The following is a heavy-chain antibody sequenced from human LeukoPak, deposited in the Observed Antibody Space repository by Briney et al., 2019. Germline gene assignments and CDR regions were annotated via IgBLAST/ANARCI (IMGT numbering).Heavy chain of an antibody. J-gene: IGHJ5*02. V-gene: IGHV4-38-2*02. CDR3: ARDLGYSGFDWAP. Sequence: SETLSLTCTVSGYSISSGYYWGWIRQPPGKRLEWVGSIYSGGNTYYNPTLKSRVTISVDTSKNQFSLNLTSVTAADAAVYYCARDLGYSGFDWAPWGQGTLVTVSS. CDR2: IYSGGNT. CDR1: GYSISSGYY. D-gene: IGHD5-12*01.